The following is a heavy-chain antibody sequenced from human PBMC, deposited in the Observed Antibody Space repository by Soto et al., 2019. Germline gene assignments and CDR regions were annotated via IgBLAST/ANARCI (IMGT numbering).Heavy chain of an antibody. CDR2: IYWDDDK. CDR3: AHIVVAGLGYYFDY. Sequence: QITLKESGPTLVKPTQTLTLTCTFSGFSLSSTRMAVGWIRQPPGKDLEWLALIYWDDDKRSSPFLKSPLTITKDTSKNQVVLTMSNMDPVDTARYYCAHIVVAGLGYYFDYWGQGTPVTVSS. CDR1: GFSLSSTRMA. V-gene: IGHV2-5*02. D-gene: IGHD6-19*01. J-gene: IGHJ4*02.